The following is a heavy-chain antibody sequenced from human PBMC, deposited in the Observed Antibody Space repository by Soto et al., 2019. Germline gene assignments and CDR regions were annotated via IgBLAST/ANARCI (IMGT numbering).Heavy chain of an antibody. J-gene: IGHJ6*02. V-gene: IGHV1-46*01. CDR3: ARGGDYSSGWRKPRWEPRLGYYYYGMDV. Sequence: VASVKVSCKASGFRFSDYYMHWVRQAPGQGLEWMGIINPSGDTTNYAQKFQGRVTISVDTSKNQFSLKLSSVTAADTAVYYCARGGDYSSGWRKPRWEPRLGYYYYGMDVWGQGTTVTVSS. CDR1: GFRFSDYY. D-gene: IGHD6-19*01. CDR2: INPSGDTT.